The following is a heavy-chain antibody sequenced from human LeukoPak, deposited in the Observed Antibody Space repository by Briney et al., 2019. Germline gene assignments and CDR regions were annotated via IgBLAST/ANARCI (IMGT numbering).Heavy chain of an antibody. V-gene: IGHV1-2*02. CDR1: GYTFTSYY. CDR3: AREPQPSYYYYYMDV. Sequence: ASVKVSCKASGYTFTSYYMHWVRQAPGQGLEWMGWINPNSGGTNYAQKFQGRVTMTRDTSISTAYTELSRLRSDDTAVYYCAREPQPSYYYYYMDVWGKGTTVTVSS. J-gene: IGHJ6*03. CDR2: INPNSGGT.